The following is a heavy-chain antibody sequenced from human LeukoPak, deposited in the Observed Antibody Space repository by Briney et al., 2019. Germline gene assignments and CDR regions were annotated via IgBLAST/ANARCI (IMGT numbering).Heavy chain of an antibody. Sequence: ASVKVSCKASGGTFSSYAISWVRQAPGQGLEWMGWINPNSGGTNYAQKFQGRVTMTRDTSISAAYMELSRLRSDDTAVYYCARVGSRRAVAGPNDYWGQGTLVTVSS. V-gene: IGHV1-2*02. D-gene: IGHD6-19*01. CDR1: GGTFSSYA. CDR3: ARVGSRRAVAGPNDY. J-gene: IGHJ4*02. CDR2: INPNSGGT.